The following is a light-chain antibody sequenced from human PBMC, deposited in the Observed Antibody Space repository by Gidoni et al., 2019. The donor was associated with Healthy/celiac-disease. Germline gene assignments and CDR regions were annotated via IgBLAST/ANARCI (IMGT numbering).Light chain of an antibody. CDR1: QSISSW. J-gene: IGKJ1*01. Sequence: DIQMTQSPSTLSASVGDRGTITCRARQSISSWLAWYQQKPGKAPKLLIYKASSLESGVPSRFSGSGSGTEFTLTISSLQPDDFATYYCQQYNSYPWTFGQGTKVEIK. CDR3: QQYNSYPWT. V-gene: IGKV1-5*03. CDR2: KAS.